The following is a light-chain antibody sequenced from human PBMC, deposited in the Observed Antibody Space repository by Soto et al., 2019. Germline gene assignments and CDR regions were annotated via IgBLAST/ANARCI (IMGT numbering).Light chain of an antibody. CDR1: QSVNSNF. CDR2: GSS. CDR3: QQYGRSPPLYT. Sequence: EIELTQSPGTLSLSPGERATLSCRASQSVNSNFLSWYQQKPGQAPRLLVYGSSTRGAGVPDRFSGSGSGTDFTLTISRLEPEDFAVYYCQQYGRSPPLYTFGQGTKLGVK. J-gene: IGKJ2*01. V-gene: IGKV3-20*01.